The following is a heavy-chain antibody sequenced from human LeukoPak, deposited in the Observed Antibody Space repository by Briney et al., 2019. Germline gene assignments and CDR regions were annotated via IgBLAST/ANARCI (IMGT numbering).Heavy chain of an antibody. V-gene: IGHV1-46*01. D-gene: IGHD3-22*01. CDR3: ARDRYYYDSSGYIRGISFDY. CDR2: INPSGGST. CDR1: GYTFTSYY. Sequence: ASVKGSCKASGYTFTSYYMHWVRQAPGQGLEWMGIINPSGGSTSYAQKFQGRVTMTRDTSTSTVYMELSSLRSEDTAVYYCARDRYYYDSSGYIRGISFDYWGQGTLVTVSS. J-gene: IGHJ4*02.